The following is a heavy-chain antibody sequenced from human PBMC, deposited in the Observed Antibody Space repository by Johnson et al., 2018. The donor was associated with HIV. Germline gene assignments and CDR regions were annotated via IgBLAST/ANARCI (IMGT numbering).Heavy chain of an antibody. CDR1: GFNFSKYG. CDR3: ARVRGAFDI. V-gene: IGHV3-30*02. Sequence: QVQLVESGGGVVQPGGSLKLSCAASGFNFSKYGMHWVRQAPGKGLEWVAFIRYDGSKKYYADSVKGRFTISRDNSKNTLYLQMNSLRAEDTAVYYCARVRGAFDIWGQGTMVTVSS. J-gene: IGHJ3*02. CDR2: IRYDGSKK.